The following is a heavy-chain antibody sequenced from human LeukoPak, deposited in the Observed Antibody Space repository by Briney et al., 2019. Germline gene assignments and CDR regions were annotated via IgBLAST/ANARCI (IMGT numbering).Heavy chain of an antibody. J-gene: IGHJ4*02. CDR2: IQTSGST. CDR1: GGSINSYY. Sequence: SETLSLTCTVSGGSINSYYWNWIRQSAGKGLEWIGHIQTSGSTKYNPSLKSRVTMSIDTSKNQFSLNLYSVTAADTAVYYCATNYTAVSAFDSWGQGTLVTVSS. CDR3: ATNYTAVSAFDS. V-gene: IGHV4-4*07. D-gene: IGHD6-19*01.